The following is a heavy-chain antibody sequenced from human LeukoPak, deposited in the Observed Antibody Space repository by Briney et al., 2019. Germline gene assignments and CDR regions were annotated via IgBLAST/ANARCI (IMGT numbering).Heavy chain of an antibody. J-gene: IGHJ4*02. D-gene: IGHD4-23*01. CDR2: VHYSGGT. V-gene: IGHV4-31*03. CDR1: GGSIISGAYY. Sequence: SETLSLTCTVSGGSIISGAYYWSWIRHHPGKGLEWIAYVHYSGGTYYNPSLKSRFAISVDTSQNQFSLKLRSVTAADTAVYYCAGDSGNSAFDYWGQGTLVTVSS. CDR3: AGDSGNSAFDY.